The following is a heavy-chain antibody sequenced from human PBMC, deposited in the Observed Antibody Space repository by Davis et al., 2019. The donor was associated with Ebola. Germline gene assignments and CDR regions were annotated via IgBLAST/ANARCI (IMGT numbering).Heavy chain of an antibody. V-gene: IGHV1-18*01. CDR3: ATENIGAFDI. J-gene: IGHJ3*02. CDR2: ISAYNGNT. Sequence: ASVKVSCKASGYSFTDAGISWARQAPGQGLEWMGWISAYNGNTNYAQKLQGRVTMTTDTSTSTAYMELRSLRSDDTAVYYCATENIGAFDIWGQGTMVTVSS. CDR1: GYSFTDAG.